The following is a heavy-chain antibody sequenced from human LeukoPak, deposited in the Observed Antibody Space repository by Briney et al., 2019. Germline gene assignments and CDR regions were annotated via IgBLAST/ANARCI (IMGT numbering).Heavy chain of an antibody. CDR3: ARDDYYGSGSYYAYYYYYMDV. V-gene: IGHV1-18*01. CDR1: GYTFTSYA. J-gene: IGHJ6*03. CDR2: ISAYNGNT. D-gene: IGHD3-10*01. Sequence: GASVKVSCKASGYTFTSYAMNWVRQAPGQGLEWMGWISAYNGNTNYAQKLQGRVTMTTDTSTSTAYMELRSLRSDDTAVYYCARDDYYGSGSYYAYYYYYMDVWGKGTTVTVSS.